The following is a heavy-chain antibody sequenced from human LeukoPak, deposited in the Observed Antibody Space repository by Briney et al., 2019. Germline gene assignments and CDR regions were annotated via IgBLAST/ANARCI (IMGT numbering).Heavy chain of an antibody. CDR2: IYYSGST. CDR3: ARHSDYVGDSSLDTDAFDV. CDR1: GGSISSSSYY. Sequence: SETLSLTCTVSGGSISSSSYYWVWIRQPPGKGLEWIATIYYSGSTYYNPSLKSRVTISVDTSNNQFSLTLSSVTAADTAVYYCARHSDYVGDSSLDTDAFDVWGRGTMVTVSS. V-gene: IGHV4-39*01. J-gene: IGHJ3*01. D-gene: IGHD4-23*01.